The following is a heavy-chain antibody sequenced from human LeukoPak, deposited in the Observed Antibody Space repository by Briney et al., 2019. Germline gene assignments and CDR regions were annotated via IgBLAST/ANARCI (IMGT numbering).Heavy chain of an antibody. D-gene: IGHD6-25*01. V-gene: IGHV3-66*01. CDR2: IYSGGST. Sequence: GGSLRLSCAASGFTVSSNYMSWVRQAPGKGLEWVSVIYSGGSTYYADPVKGRFTISRDNSKNTLYLQMNSLRAEDTAVYYCARSTPAAPFDYWGQGTLVTVSS. J-gene: IGHJ4*02. CDR1: GFTVSSNY. CDR3: ARSTPAAPFDY.